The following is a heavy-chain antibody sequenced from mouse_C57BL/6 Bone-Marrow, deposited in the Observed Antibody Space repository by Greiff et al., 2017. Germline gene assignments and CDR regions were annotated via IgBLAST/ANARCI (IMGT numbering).Heavy chain of an antibody. Sequence: VKVVESGAELARPGASVKLSCKASGYTFTSYGISWVKQRTGQGLEWIGEIYPRSGNTYYNEKFKGKATLTADKSSSTAYMELRSLTSEDSAVYFCARYYGSSYGDYWGQGTTLTVSS. J-gene: IGHJ2*01. CDR3: ARYYGSSYGDY. V-gene: IGHV1-81*01. D-gene: IGHD1-1*01. CDR2: IYPRSGNT. CDR1: GYTFTSYG.